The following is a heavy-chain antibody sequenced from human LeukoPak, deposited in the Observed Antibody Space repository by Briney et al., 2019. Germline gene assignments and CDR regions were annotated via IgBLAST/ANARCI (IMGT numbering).Heavy chain of an antibody. CDR1: GFTFGDYA. Sequence: GGSLRLSCTASGFTFGDYAMSWFRQAPGKGLDWVGFIRSKAYGGTTEYAASVKGRFTISRDDSKSIAYLQMNSLKTEDTAVYYCTREATYYYDSSGHDAFDIWGQGTMVTVSS. J-gene: IGHJ3*02. CDR3: TREATYYYDSSGHDAFDI. V-gene: IGHV3-49*03. CDR2: IRSKAYGGTT. D-gene: IGHD3-22*01.